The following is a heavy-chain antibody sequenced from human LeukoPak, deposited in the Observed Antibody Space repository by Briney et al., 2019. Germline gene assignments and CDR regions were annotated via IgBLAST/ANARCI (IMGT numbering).Heavy chain of an antibody. CDR2: INPNSGGT. J-gene: IGHJ5*02. Sequence: ASVNDSCKASGYTFTGYYMHWVRQAPGQGLEWMGWINPNSGGTNYAQKFQGRVTMTRDTSISTAYMELSRLRSDDTAVYYCARGHIVVVVAATASRFDPWGQGTLVTVSS. CDR3: ARGHIVVVVAATASRFDP. V-gene: IGHV1-2*02. D-gene: IGHD2-15*01. CDR1: GYTFTGYY.